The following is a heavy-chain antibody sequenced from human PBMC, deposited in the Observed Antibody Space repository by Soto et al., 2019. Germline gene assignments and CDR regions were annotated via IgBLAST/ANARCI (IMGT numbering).Heavy chain of an antibody. D-gene: IGHD2-15*01. Sequence: PGGSLRLSCAASGFTFSSYGMHWVRQAPGKGLEWVAVIWYDGSNKYYADSVKGRFTISRDNSKNTLYLQMNSLRAEDTAVYYCARDISQWSFFDYWGQGTLVTVSS. CDR3: ARDISQWSFFDY. CDR2: IWYDGSNK. V-gene: IGHV3-33*01. CDR1: GFTFSSYG. J-gene: IGHJ4*02.